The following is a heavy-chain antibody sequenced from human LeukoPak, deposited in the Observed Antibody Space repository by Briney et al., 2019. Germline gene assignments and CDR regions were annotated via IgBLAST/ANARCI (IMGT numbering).Heavy chain of an antibody. D-gene: IGHD3-16*02. Sequence: PGGSLRLSCAASGFTFSSYAMSWVRQTPGKGLERVSAISGSGGSTYYADSVKGRFTISRDNSKNTLYLQMNSLRAEDTAVYYCAKAGSGIYDYVWGSYRYLPDYWGQGTLVTVSS. J-gene: IGHJ4*02. CDR1: GFTFSSYA. V-gene: IGHV3-23*01. CDR2: ISGSGGST. CDR3: AKAGSGIYDYVWGSYRYLPDY.